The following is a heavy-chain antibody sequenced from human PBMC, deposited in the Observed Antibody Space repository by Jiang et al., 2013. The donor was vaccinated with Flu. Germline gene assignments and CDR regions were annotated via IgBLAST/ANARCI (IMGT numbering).Heavy chain of an antibody. D-gene: IGHD5-18*01. CDR1: GFTFSNAW. J-gene: IGHJ3*02. Sequence: VQLLESGGDLVKPGESLRLSCVASGFTFSNAWMTWVRQAPGKGLEWVGRIKSRHDGGTADYVAPVKGRFTISRDDSKNXVILQMNTLKTEDTAVYYCATAGDMYTAMVPYDAFAIWGQGTTVTISS. CDR2: IKSRHDGGTA. CDR3: ATAGDMYTAMVPYDAFAI. V-gene: IGHV3-15*01.